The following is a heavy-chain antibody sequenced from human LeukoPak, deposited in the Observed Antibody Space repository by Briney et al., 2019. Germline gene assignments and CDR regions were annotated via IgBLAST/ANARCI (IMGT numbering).Heavy chain of an antibody. D-gene: IGHD3-10*01. Sequence: PGGSLRLSCAASGFTFSSYGMHWVRQAPGKGLEWVAVIPYDGSNKYYADSVKGRFTISRDNSKNTLYLQMNSLRAEDTAVYYCAKRAYYYGSGSYYKDAFDIWGQGTMVTVSS. CDR3: AKRAYYYGSGSYYKDAFDI. CDR2: IPYDGSNK. J-gene: IGHJ3*02. CDR1: GFTFSSYG. V-gene: IGHV3-30*18.